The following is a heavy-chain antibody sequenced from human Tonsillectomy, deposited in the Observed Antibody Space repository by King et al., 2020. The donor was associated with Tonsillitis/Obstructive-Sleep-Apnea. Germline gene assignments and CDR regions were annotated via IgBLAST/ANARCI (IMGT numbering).Heavy chain of an antibody. CDR3: ARVQVTIFGVTIIGHPYYYYMGV. D-gene: IGHD3-3*01. Sequence: VQLQESGPGLVKPSETLSLTCTVSGGSITGYYWSWIRQPPGKGLEWIGNIYYSGSTNYNPSHMSRVTISVDTSKNQFSLKLSSVSAADTAVYYCARVQVTIFGVTIIGHPYYYYMGVWGKGTTVTVSS. J-gene: IGHJ6*03. V-gene: IGHV4-59*01. CDR2: IYYSGST. CDR1: GGSITGYY.